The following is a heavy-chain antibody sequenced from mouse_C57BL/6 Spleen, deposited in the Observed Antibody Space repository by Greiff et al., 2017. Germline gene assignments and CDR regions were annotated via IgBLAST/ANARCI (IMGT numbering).Heavy chain of an antibody. Sequence: QVQLQQSGAELVRPGSSVKLSCKASGYTFTSYWMDWVKQRPGQGLEWIGNIYPSDSETHYNQKFKDKATLTVDKSSSTAYMQLSSLTSEDSAVYYCARSRGRYFDVWGTGTTVTVSS. V-gene: IGHV1-61*01. CDR3: ARSRGRYFDV. CDR2: IYPSDSET. J-gene: IGHJ1*03. CDR1: GYTFTSYW.